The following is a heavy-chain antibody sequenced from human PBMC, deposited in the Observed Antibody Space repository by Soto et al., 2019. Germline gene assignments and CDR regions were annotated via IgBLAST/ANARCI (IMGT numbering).Heavy chain of an antibody. Sequence: QVQLVQSGAEVKKPGASVKVSCKASGYTFTSYGISWVRQAPGQGLEWMGWISAYNGNTNYAQKLQVRVTMTTNTFTTKAYMELSSLRSDDTAVYYCATGSNDIDYWGHGNLVTVSS. J-gene: IGHJ4*01. CDR2: ISAYNGNT. CDR1: GYTFTSYG. CDR3: ATGSNDIDY. V-gene: IGHV1-18*01. D-gene: IGHD1-1*01.